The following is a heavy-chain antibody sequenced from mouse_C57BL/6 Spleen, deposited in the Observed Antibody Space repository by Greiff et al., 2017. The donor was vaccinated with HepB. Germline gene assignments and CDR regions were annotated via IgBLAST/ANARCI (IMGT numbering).Heavy chain of an antibody. CDR3: ARGGDGNRPFAY. V-gene: IGHV1-69*01. CDR2: IDPSDSYT. Sequence: VQLQQPGAELVMPGASVKLSCKASVYTFTSYWMHWVKQRPGQGLEWIGEIDPSDSYTNYNQKFKGKSTLTVDKSSSTAYMQLSSLTSEDAAVYYCARGGDGNRPFAYWGQGTLVTVSA. D-gene: IGHD2-1*01. CDR1: VYTFTSYW. J-gene: IGHJ3*01.